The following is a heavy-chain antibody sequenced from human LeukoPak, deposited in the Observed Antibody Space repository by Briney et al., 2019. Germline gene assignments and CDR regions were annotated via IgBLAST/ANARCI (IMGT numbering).Heavy chain of an antibody. Sequence: GGSLRLSCAASGFTFSSYEMNWVRQAPGKGLEWVSYISSSGSTIYYADSVKGRFTISRDNAKNSLYLQMNSLRAEDTAVYYCARATYDSSCSSFDYWGQGTLVTVSS. CDR1: GFTFSSYE. D-gene: IGHD3-22*01. J-gene: IGHJ4*02. CDR3: ARATYDSSCSSFDY. CDR2: ISSSGSTI. V-gene: IGHV3-48*03.